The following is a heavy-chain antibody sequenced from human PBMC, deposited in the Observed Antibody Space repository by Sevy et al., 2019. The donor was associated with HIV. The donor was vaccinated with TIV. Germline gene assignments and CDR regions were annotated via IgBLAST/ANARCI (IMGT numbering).Heavy chain of an antibody. D-gene: IGHD2-21*02. Sequence: GGSLRLSCTASGFAFDDYTMHWVRQIPGKGLEWVAGIRWDTLNINYVDSVKGRFTISRDNAKNSLYLQMNSLRVDDTALYYCVRSGDWLYYFDYWGQGTLVTVSS. CDR2: IRWDTLNI. CDR3: VRSGDWLYYFDY. J-gene: IGHJ4*02. CDR1: GFAFDDYT. V-gene: IGHV3-9*01.